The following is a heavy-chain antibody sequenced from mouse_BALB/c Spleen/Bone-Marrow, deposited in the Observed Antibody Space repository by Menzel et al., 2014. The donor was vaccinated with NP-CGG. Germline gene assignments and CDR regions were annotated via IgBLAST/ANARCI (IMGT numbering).Heavy chain of an antibody. Sequence: QVQLQQSGAELVKPGASVKLSCKASGYTFTSYYMYRVKQRPGQGLEWIGEINPSNGGTNFNEKFKSKATLTVDKSSSTAYMQLSSLTFEDSAIYYCTRPSYGYVGYAYWGQGTQVTVSA. V-gene: IGHV1S81*02. J-gene: IGHJ3*01. CDR1: GYTFTSYY. CDR2: INPSNGGT. D-gene: IGHD1-2*01. CDR3: TRPSYGYVGYAY.